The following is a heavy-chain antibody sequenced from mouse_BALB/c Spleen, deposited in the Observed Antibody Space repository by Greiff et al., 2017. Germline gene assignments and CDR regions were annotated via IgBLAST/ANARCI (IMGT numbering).Heavy chain of an antibody. CDR1: GFSLTSYG. CDR2: IWSDGST. Sequence: QVQLQQSGPDLVAPSQSLSITCTVSGFSLTSYGVHWVRQPPGKGLEWLVVIWSDGSTTYNSALKSRLSISKDNSKSQVFLKMNSLQTDDTAMYYCARHAYDGYYVEYAMDYWGQGTSVTVSS. V-gene: IGHV2-6-2*01. J-gene: IGHJ4*01. D-gene: IGHD2-3*01. CDR3: ARHAYDGYYVEYAMDY.